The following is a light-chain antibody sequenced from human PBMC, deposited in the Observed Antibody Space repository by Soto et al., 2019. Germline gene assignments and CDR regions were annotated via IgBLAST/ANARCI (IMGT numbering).Light chain of an antibody. CDR2: GVF. Sequence: VLTQSPDTLSLSPGETATLSCRASQSSSDKYLAWYQQRSGQPPRLLIYGVFIRATGIPDRFSGSGSATDFTLTISRLEPEDIAVYYCQQYGSSPITFGQGTRLEIK. CDR1: QSSSDKY. CDR3: QQYGSSPIT. V-gene: IGKV3-20*01. J-gene: IGKJ5*01.